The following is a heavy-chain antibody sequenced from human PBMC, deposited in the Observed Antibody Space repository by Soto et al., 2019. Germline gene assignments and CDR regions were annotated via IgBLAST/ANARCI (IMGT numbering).Heavy chain of an antibody. J-gene: IGHJ4*02. CDR3: ARVPGY. CDR1: GGSISSGGYS. V-gene: IGHV4-30-2*01. CDR2: MYHSGST. D-gene: IGHD2-2*01. Sequence: PSETLSLTCTVSGGSISSGGYSWSWIRQPPGKGLEWIGYMYHSGSTYYNPSLKSRVTISIDRSKNQFSLKLSSVTAADTAVYYCARVPGYWAQGILVTVSS.